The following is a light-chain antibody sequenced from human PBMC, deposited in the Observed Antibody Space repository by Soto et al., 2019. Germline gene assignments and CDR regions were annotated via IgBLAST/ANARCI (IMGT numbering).Light chain of an antibody. CDR3: QQRSNWPQLT. J-gene: IGKJ4*01. CDR1: QSVSNY. CDR2: DAS. V-gene: IGKV3-11*01. Sequence: EIVLTQSPATLSLSPGERATLSCRASQSVSNYLAWYQHKPGQAPRLLISDASNRATGIPARFSGSGSGTDFTLTISSLEPEDFAVYYCQQRSNWPQLTFGGGNKVEVK.